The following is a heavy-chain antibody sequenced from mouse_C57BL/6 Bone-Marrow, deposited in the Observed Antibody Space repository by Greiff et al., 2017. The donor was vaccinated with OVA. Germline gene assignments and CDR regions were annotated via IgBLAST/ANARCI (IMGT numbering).Heavy chain of an antibody. Sequence: VQLQQSGAELVRPGTSVKVSCKASGYAFTNYLIEWVKQRPGQGLEWIGVINPGSGGTNYNEKFKGKATLTADKSSSTAYMQLSSLTSEDSAVYYGARRDYYYGSSFYWYFDVWGTGTTVTVSS. J-gene: IGHJ1*03. D-gene: IGHD1-1*01. CDR3: ARRDYYYGSSFYWYFDV. CDR2: INPGSGGT. CDR1: GYAFTNYL. V-gene: IGHV1-54*01.